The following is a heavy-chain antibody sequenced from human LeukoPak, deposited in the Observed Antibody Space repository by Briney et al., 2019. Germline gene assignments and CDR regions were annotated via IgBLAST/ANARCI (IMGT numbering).Heavy chain of an antibody. CDR3: AREKGRITMVRGVVFDY. CDR2: INHSGST. Sequence: SETLSFTCAVYGGSFSGYYWSWIRQPPGKGLEWIGEINHSGSTNYNPSLKSRVTISVDTSKNQFSLKLSSVTAADTAVYYCAREKGRITMVRGVVFDYWGQGTLVTVSS. CDR1: GGSFSGYY. J-gene: IGHJ4*02. V-gene: IGHV4-34*01. D-gene: IGHD3-10*01.